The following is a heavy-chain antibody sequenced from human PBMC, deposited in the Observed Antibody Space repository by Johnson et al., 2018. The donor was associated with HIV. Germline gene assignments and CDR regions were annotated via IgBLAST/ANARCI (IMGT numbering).Heavy chain of an antibody. CDR2: IYSGGST. CDR1: GFTVSSNY. D-gene: IGHD3-22*01. CDR3: ARGLGLLLRLGAFDI. V-gene: IGHV3-53*01. J-gene: IGHJ3*02. Sequence: VQLVESGGGLIQPGGSLRLSCAASGFTVSSNYMSWVRQAPWKGLEWVSVIYSGGSTYYADSVKGRFTISRDNSKNTLYLQMNSLRAEDTAVYYCARGLGLLLRLGAFDIWGPGTMVTVSS.